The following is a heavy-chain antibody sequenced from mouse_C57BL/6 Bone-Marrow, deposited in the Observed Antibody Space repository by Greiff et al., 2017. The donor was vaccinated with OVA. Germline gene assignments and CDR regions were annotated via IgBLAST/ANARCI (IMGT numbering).Heavy chain of an antibody. Sequence: VQLQQSGAELVKPGASVKLSCTASGFPFNDYFLHWVKQRPEQGLAWIGRIDPEDGGTKYDPKFQGKATLTADTSSNTAYLQPSSRTSEDTADDYGARPIYYDYDGDYFDYWGQGTTLTVSS. D-gene: IGHD2-4*01. CDR3: ARPIYYDYDGDYFDY. V-gene: IGHV14-2*01. CDR1: GFPFNDYF. J-gene: IGHJ2*01. CDR2: IDPEDGGT.